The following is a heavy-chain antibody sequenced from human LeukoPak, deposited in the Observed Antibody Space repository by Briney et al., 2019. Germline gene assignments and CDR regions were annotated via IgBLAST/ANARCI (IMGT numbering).Heavy chain of an antibody. D-gene: IGHD3-10*01. J-gene: IGHJ4*02. V-gene: IGHV3-66*01. CDR3: ARDSYYYGSGSYPLDY. CDR1: GFTVSSNY. CDR2: IYSGGST. Sequence: GGSLRLSCAASGFTVSSNYMSWVRQAPGKGLEWVSVIYSGGSTYYADSVKGRFTISRDNSKNTLYLQMNSLGAEDTAVYYCARDSYYYGSGSYPLDYWGQGTLVTVSS.